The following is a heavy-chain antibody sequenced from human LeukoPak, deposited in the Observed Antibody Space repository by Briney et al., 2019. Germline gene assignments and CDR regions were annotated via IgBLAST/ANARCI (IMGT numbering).Heavy chain of an antibody. D-gene: IGHD6-25*01. CDR2: LYRNGTT. Sequence: GGSLRLSCAASGLTVSSNYMTWVRQAPGKGLEWVSLLYRNGTTSYADSVRGRFTISRDNSKNTLYLQMNSLRAEDTAVYWCARVSGFVFDYWGQGTLVTVSS. V-gene: IGHV3-53*01. CDR3: ARVSGFVFDY. J-gene: IGHJ4*02. CDR1: GLTVSSNY.